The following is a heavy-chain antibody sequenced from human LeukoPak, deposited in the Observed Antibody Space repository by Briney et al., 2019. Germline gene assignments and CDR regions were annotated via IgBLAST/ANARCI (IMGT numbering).Heavy chain of an antibody. D-gene: IGHD1-1*01. CDR1: GFTFSSHA. CDR2: ISGRGDST. CDR3: ADHDGADYYYYMDV. J-gene: IGHJ6*03. Sequence: PGGSLRLSCEASGFTFSSHAMTWVRQGPGKGLEWASTISGRGDSTFYADSVKGRFTISRGNSKNTVYLQLNNLRDEDTAVYYCADHDGADYYYYMDVWGKGTTVTVSS. V-gene: IGHV3-23*01.